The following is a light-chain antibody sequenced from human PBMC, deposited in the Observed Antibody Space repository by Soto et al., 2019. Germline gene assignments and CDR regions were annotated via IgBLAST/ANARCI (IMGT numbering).Light chain of an antibody. CDR3: QQYSSSPNT. V-gene: IGKV3D-20*01. CDR1: QSVDSNY. Sequence: DIVLTQSPVTLSLSPGERATLSCGASQSVDSNYLAWYQQKPGLAPRLLIYDASSRATGIPDRFSRSGSGTDFTLTISRLEPEDFAVYYCQQYSSSPNTFGQGTKLEIK. CDR2: DAS. J-gene: IGKJ2*01.